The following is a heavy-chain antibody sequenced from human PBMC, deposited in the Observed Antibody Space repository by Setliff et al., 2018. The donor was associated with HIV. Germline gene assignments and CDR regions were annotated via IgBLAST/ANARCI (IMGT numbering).Heavy chain of an antibody. D-gene: IGHD5-18*01. Sequence: SETLSLTCTVSGGSITSGGYYWSWVRKPPGKGLEWIGYVYYSGSTSYSPSLRGRVTMSVDPSKNQVSLRLNSVTAADTAVYYCARRGPRLPQYSFGYPNYDYWGQGTLVTVSS. CDR3: ARRGPRLPQYSFGYPNYDY. V-gene: IGHV4-61*08. CDR1: GGSITSGGYY. J-gene: IGHJ4*02. CDR2: VYYSGST.